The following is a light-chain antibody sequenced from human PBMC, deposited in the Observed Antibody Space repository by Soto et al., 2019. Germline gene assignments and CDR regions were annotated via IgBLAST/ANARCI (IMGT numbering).Light chain of an antibody. CDR3: QQRSNWRVT. CDR2: GAS. CDR1: QSVNSN. V-gene: IGKV3D-15*01. J-gene: IGKJ4*01. Sequence: EIVMTQSPATLSVSPGERATLSCRASQSVNSNLAWYQQKPGQAPRLLIYGASTRATDIPARFSGSGSGTDFTLTISGLQSEDFAVYYCQQRSNWRVTFGGGTKVEIK.